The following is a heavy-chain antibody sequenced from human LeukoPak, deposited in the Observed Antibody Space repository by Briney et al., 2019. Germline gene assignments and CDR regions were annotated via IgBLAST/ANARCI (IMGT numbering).Heavy chain of an antibody. CDR3: AKTRITMVRGEID. Sequence: GGPLRLSCATSGFTFTSYDMSWVRQAPGKGLEWVSGISGIGSRTYYADSVEGRLTISRDNSKNTVYLQMNSLRAEDTAVYYCAKTRITMVRGEIDWGQGTLVTVSS. CDR2: ISGIGSRT. D-gene: IGHD3-10*01. V-gene: IGHV3-23*01. J-gene: IGHJ4*02. CDR1: GFTFTSYD.